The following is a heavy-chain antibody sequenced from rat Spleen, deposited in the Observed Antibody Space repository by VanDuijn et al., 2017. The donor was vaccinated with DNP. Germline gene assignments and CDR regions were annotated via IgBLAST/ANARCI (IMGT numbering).Heavy chain of an antibody. Sequence: EVQLQESGPGLVKPSQSLSLTCSVTGFSITSKYWAWIRKLPGNKMEWMGYINSEGTTNYNPSLKSRISITRDTSKNQFFLQVNSVTTEDTATYYCARGATGDYWGQGVMVTVSS. CDR3: ARGATGDY. CDR2: INSEGTT. CDR1: GFSITSKY. V-gene: IGHV3-3*01. D-gene: IGHD1-11*01. J-gene: IGHJ2*01.